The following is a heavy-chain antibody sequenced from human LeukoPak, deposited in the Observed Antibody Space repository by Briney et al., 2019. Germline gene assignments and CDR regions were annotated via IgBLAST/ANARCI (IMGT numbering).Heavy chain of an antibody. CDR3: ARHHDSSGYYHLDY. Sequence: KAGESLKISCQASGYTFAKYWIGWVRQMPGKGLEWMGIIYPGDSDTRYGPSFQGQVTISVDKSINTAYLQWSSLKASDTAMYYCARHHDSSGYYHLDYWGQGTLVTVSS. CDR2: IYPGDSDT. D-gene: IGHD3-22*01. V-gene: IGHV5-51*01. J-gene: IGHJ4*02. CDR1: GYTFAKYW.